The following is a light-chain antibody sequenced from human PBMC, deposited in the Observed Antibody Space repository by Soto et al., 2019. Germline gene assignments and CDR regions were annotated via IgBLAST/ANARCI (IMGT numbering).Light chain of an antibody. CDR3: MERAQLLAE. J-gene: IGKJ5*01. Sequence: QPASISCKSSQSLLHITGETFLFWYLQKPGQSPQLLIYEVSTRVSGVPDRFIFSGSRPDTTLESSRVETDDVGIYSFMERAQLLAEFGQGTRLEIK. CDR2: EVS. V-gene: IGKV2-29*03. CDR1: QSLLHITGETF.